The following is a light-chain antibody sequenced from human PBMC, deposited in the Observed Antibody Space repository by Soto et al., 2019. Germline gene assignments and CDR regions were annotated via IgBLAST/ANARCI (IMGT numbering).Light chain of an antibody. J-gene: IGKJ5*01. CDR1: QSVSSRY. CDR3: QQYNNGPPIT. Sequence: EIELTQSPGTLSLSPGERATLSCRASQSVSSRYLAWYQQKPGQAPRLLIYGASTRATGIPARFSGSGSGTAFTLTISSLQSEDFAVYYCQQYNNGPPITFGQGTRLEIK. CDR2: GAS. V-gene: IGKV3-15*01.